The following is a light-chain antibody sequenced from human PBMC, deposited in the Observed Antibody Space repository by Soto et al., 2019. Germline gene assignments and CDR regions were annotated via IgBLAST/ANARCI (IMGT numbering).Light chain of an antibody. CDR3: SAYAGTNDLGV. Sequence: QSALTQPPSASGSPGQSVTISCTGTNSDIGIYDFVSWYQQHPGKAPKLLIYEVSKRPSGVPDRFSGSKSGNTASLTVSDLQTEDAADYFCSAYAGTNDLGVFGGGTKLTV. CDR2: EVS. CDR1: NSDIGIYDF. V-gene: IGLV2-8*01. J-gene: IGLJ3*02.